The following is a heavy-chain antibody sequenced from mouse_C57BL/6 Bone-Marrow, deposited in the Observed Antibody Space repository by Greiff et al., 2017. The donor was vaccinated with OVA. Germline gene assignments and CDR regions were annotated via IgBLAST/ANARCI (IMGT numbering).Heavy chain of an antibody. Sequence: VKLEESGPGLVQPSQSLSITCTVSGFSLTSYGVHWVRQSPGKGLEWLGVIWRGGSTDYNAAFRSRLSITKDNSKSQVFFKMNSLQADDTAIYYCAKNRYYGSSPYAMDYWGQGTSVTVSS. J-gene: IGHJ4*01. V-gene: IGHV2-5*01. CDR3: AKNRYYGSSPYAMDY. CDR1: GFSLTSYG. CDR2: IWRGGST. D-gene: IGHD1-1*01.